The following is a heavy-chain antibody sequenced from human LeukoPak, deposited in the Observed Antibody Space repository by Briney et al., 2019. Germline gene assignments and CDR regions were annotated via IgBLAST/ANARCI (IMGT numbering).Heavy chain of an antibody. D-gene: IGHD3-10*01. V-gene: IGHV4-59*01. Sequence: SETLSLTCTVPGGSISSYYWSWIRQPPGKGLEWIGYIYYSGSTNYNPSLKSRVTISVDTSKNQFSLKLSSVTAADTAVYYCAREYYYGSGSYYNLFDYWGQGTLVTVSS. CDR3: AREYYYGSGSYYNLFDY. CDR1: GGSISSYY. J-gene: IGHJ4*02. CDR2: IYYSGST.